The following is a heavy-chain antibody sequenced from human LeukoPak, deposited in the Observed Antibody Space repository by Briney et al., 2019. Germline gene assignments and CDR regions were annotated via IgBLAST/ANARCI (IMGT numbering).Heavy chain of an antibody. V-gene: IGHV1-8*01. CDR3: AKSVSSMGAVVY. J-gene: IGHJ4*02. CDR1: GYTFTSYD. Sequence: ASVKVSCKASGYTFTSYDINWVRQATGQGLEWMGWMNPNSGNTGYAQKFQGRVTMTRNTSISTAYMELSSLRSEDTAVYYCAKSVSSMGAVVYWGQGTLVTVSS. CDR2: MNPNSGNT. D-gene: IGHD1-26*01.